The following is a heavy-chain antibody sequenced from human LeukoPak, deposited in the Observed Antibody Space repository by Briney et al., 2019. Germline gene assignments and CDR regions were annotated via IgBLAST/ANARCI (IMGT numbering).Heavy chain of an antibody. CDR1: GFTFSTYS. D-gene: IGHD3-3*01. J-gene: IGHJ4*02. CDR2: ISSSSSYI. CDR3: ARGYYDFWSGYYL. V-gene: IGHV3-21*01. Sequence: GGSLRLSCAASGFTFSTYSMNWVRQAPGKGLEWVSSISSSSSYIYYADSVKGRFTISRDDAKNSLYAQMNSLRAEDTAVYYCARGYYDFWSGYYLWGQGTLVTVSS.